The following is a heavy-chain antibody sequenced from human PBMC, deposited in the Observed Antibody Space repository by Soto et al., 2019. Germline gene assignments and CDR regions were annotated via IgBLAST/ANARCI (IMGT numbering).Heavy chain of an antibody. CDR1: GGTFSSYT. V-gene: IGHV1-69*02. CDR3: ASVVYSSHGYSSSQSEYYYMDG. J-gene: IGHJ6*03. D-gene: IGHD6-6*01. Sequence: QVQLVQSGAEVKKPGSSVKGSCKASGGTFSSYTITWVRQAPGQGLEWMGRIIPILGIANYAQKFQGRVTITADKSTSTAYMELRSLRSEDTAVYYSASVVYSSHGYSSSQSEYYYMDGWGKGTTVTVSS. CDR2: IIPILGIA.